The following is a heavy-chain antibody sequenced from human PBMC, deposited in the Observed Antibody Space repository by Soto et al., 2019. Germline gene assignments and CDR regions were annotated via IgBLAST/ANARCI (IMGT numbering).Heavy chain of an antibody. Sequence: GRSLRLCCAAFGFTCSSYEMNRVRQATGKGLEWVSYISSSGSTIYYADSVKGRFTISRENAKNTLYLQMNSLRAEDTAVYYCAKDRALIVCATSFDYWGQGTLVTVSS. D-gene: IGHD1-26*01. CDR2: ISSSGSTI. V-gene: IGHV3-48*03. CDR1: GFTCSSYE. CDR3: AKDRALIVCATSFDY. J-gene: IGHJ4*02.